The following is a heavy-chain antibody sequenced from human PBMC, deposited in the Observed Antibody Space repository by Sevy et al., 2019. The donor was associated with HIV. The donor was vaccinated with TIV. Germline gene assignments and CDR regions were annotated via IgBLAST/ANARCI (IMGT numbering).Heavy chain of an antibody. D-gene: IGHD2-2*01. J-gene: IGHJ4*02. CDR1: GYTVRSYG. V-gene: IGHV1-18*01. CDR2: ISPYTGDT. Sequence: ASVKVSCRASGYTVRSYGISWVRQAPGQGLEWMGWISPYTGDTDFAQKVQGRVSMTSDTSTSTAYMELRSLRSDDTAVYYCARDKPQGVVVLPGAMWGGVDYWGQGTLVTVSS. CDR3: ARDKPQGVVVLPGAMWGGVDY.